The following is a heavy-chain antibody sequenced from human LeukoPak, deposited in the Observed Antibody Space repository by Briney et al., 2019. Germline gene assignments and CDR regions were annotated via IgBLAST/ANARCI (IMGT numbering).Heavy chain of an antibody. CDR3: AKDIRYSSSPGRFDY. Sequence: SGGTLRLSCAVSGFIFSSYDIHWVRQAPGKGLEWVAFIRYDGNDEDYTDSVKGRFTISRDNSKNTLYLQMNSLRAEDTAVYYCAKDIRYSSSPGRFDYWGQGTLVTVSS. J-gene: IGHJ4*02. CDR1: GFIFSSYD. D-gene: IGHD6-6*01. CDR2: IRYDGNDE. V-gene: IGHV3-30*02.